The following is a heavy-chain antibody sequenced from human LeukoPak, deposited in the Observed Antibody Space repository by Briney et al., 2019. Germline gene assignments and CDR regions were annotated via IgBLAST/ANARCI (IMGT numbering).Heavy chain of an antibody. CDR1: GYSFTDYR. V-gene: IGHV5-51*01. Sequence: PGESLQISCQGSGYSFTDYRIGWVRQMAGKGLEWMGIIYPRDSDTRYSPSFQGQVTISADRSISTAYLQWSSLKASDTAIYYCARRIVTGTSSFYAFDLWGQGTMVTVSS. CDR2: IYPRDSDT. J-gene: IGHJ3*01. D-gene: IGHD1-7*01. CDR3: ARRIVTGTSSFYAFDL.